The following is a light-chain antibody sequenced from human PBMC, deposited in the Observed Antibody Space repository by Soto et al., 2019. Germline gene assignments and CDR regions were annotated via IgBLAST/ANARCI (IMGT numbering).Light chain of an antibody. CDR3: QTWGTGIGV. J-gene: IGLJ2*01. V-gene: IGLV4-69*01. CDR1: SGHSSYA. CDR2: LNSDGSH. Sequence: QPVLTQSPSASASLGASVKLTCTLSSGHSSYAIAWHQQQPEKGPRYLMKLNSDGSHRKGDGIPDRFSGSSSGAEHYLTISSLQSEDEADYYCQTWGTGIGVFGGGTKLTV.